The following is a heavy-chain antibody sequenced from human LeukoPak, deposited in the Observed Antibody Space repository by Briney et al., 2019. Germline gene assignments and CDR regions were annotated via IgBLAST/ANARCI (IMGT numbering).Heavy chain of an antibody. Sequence: MSWVRQAPGKGLEWVSSISSSSSYIYYADSVKGRFTISRDNAKNSLYLQMNSLRAEDTAVYYCARDWPEYGSGSAIDYWGQGTLVTVSS. V-gene: IGHV3-21*01. CDR2: ISSSSSYI. J-gene: IGHJ4*02. CDR3: ARDWPEYGSGSAIDY. D-gene: IGHD3-10*01.